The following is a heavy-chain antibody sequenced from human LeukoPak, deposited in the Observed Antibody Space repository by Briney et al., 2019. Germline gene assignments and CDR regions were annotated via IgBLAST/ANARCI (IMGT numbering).Heavy chain of an antibody. CDR2: ISGSSGST. CDR3: ARDWGSSRTNDY. CDR1: GFTFCSYA. V-gene: IGHV3-23*01. D-gene: IGHD3-16*01. Sequence: GVSLRLSCAASGFTFCSYAMSWVRQAPGKGLEWVSAISGSSGSTYYADSVKGRFTISRDNTNNTLFLQMNSLRAEDTALYYCARDWGSSRTNDYWGQGILVTVSS. J-gene: IGHJ4*02.